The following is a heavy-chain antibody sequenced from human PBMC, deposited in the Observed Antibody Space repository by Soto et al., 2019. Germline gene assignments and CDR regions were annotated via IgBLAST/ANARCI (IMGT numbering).Heavy chain of an antibody. CDR2: ISAYNGNT. J-gene: IGHJ6*02. Sequence: ASVKVSCKASGYTFTSYGISWVRQAPGQGLEWMGWISAYNGNTNYAQKLQGRVTMTTDTSTSTAYMELMSLRSDDTAVYYCTRRRVIRPAGMDVWGQGTTVTVSS. V-gene: IGHV1-18*04. CDR1: GYTFTSYG. CDR3: TRRRVIRPAGMDV. D-gene: IGHD3-10*01.